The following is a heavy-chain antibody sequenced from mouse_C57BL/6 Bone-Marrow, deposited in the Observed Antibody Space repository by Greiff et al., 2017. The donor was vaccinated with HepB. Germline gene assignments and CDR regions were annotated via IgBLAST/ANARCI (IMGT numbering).Heavy chain of an antibody. CDR3: ARRGAQAPYWYFDV. D-gene: IGHD3-2*02. V-gene: IGHV5-2*03. Sequence: EVKLVESGGGLVQPGESLKLSCESNEYEFPSHDMSWVRKTPEKRLELVAAINSDGGSTYYPDTMERRFIISRDNTKKTLYLQMSSLRSEDTALYYRARRGAQAPYWYFDVWGTGTTVTVSS. CDR2: INSDGGST. CDR1: EYEFPSHD. J-gene: IGHJ1*03.